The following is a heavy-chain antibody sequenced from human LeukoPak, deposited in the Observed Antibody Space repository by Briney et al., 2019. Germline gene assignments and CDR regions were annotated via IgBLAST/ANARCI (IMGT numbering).Heavy chain of an antibody. CDR3: ARILGYCSSTSCARDYYYYGMDV. CDR1: GYTFTSYD. Sequence: ASVKVSCKASGYTFTSYDINWVRQATGQGLEWMGWMNPSSGNTGYAQKFQGRVTMTRNTSISTAYMELSSLRSEDTAVYYCARILGYCSSTSCARDYYYYGMDVWGQGTTVTVSS. V-gene: IGHV1-8*01. CDR2: MNPSSGNT. D-gene: IGHD2-2*01. J-gene: IGHJ6*02.